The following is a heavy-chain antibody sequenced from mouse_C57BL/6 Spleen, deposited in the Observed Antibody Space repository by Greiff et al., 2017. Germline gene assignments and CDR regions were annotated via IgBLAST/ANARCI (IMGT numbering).Heavy chain of an antibody. CDR1: GYTFTSYG. J-gene: IGHJ3*01. CDR2: IYPRSGNT. CDR3: ARAYGSSYGFAY. D-gene: IGHD1-1*01. V-gene: IGHV1-81*01. Sequence: VQRVESGAELARPGASVKLSCKASGYTFTSYGISWVKQRTGQGLEWIGEIYPRSGNTYYNEKFKGKATLTADKSSSTAYMELRSLTSEDSAVYFCARAYGSSYGFAYWGQGTLVTVSA.